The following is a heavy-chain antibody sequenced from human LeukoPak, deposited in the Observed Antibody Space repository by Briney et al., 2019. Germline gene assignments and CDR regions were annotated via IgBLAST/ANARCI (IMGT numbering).Heavy chain of an antibody. CDR1: GFTFGHHG. CDR2: IWSDGSKK. D-gene: IGHD3/OR15-3a*01. J-gene: IGHJ5*02. CDR3: TRDDDTSSHFGRLS. Sequence: GTSRRLSCATAGFTFGHHGFHWVRQAPGKGLEWVSVIWSDGSKKAYVDSVKGRLTISRDNSKNTVYLQMNNLRAEDTAVYFCTRDDDTSSHFGRLSWGQGTLVTVSS. V-gene: IGHV3-33*01.